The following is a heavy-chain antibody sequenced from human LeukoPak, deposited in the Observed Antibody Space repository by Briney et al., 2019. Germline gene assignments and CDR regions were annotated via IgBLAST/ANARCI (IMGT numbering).Heavy chain of an antibody. CDR1: GDTFTSYG. CDR3: ARLSSTFDY. D-gene: IGHD2-15*01. J-gene: IGHJ4*02. Sequence: GASVKVSSEASGDTFTSYGISWVRQAPGQGREWMGWISAYNVNSNYAQKLQGRVTMTTHTPPSTAQMALRSLRSDDTAVYYCARLSSTFDYWGQGALVTVSS. V-gene: IGHV1-18*01. CDR2: ISAYNVNS.